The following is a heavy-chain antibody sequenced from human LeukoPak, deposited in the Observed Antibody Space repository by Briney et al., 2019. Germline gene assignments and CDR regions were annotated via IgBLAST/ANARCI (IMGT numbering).Heavy chain of an antibody. CDR3: ARDRGRYRSGPVHMDV. CDR2: IKQDESEK. CDR1: GFTFSSYW. J-gene: IGHJ6*02. D-gene: IGHD6-19*01. V-gene: IGHV3-7*03. Sequence: GGSLRLSCAASGFTFSSYWMSWVRQAPGKGPEWVANIKQDESEKYYVDSVKGRFTISRDNAKNSLYLQMNSLRAEDTAVYYCARDRGRYRSGPVHMDVWGQGTTVTVSS.